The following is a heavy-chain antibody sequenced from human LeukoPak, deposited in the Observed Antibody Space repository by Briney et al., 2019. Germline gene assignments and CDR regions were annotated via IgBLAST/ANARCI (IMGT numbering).Heavy chain of an antibody. J-gene: IGHJ3*02. Sequence: GGSLRLSCAASGFTVSSNYMSWVRQAPGKGLEWVSLIGSVGHSTYYGDSVKGRFTISRDNSKNTLSLQMNSLRVEDTAMYYCAKDIELSILGLGTMVTVSS. CDR2: IGSVGHST. CDR3: AKDIELSI. D-gene: IGHD5-12*01. V-gene: IGHV3-53*01. CDR1: GFTVSSNY.